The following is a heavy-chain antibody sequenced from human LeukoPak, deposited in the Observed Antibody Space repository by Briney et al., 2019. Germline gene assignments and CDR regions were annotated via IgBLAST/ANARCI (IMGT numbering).Heavy chain of an antibody. V-gene: IGHV3-23*01. Sequence: GGSLRLSCAASGFTFSRYAMHWVRQAPGKGLEWVSAISGSGGSIYYTDSVKGRFTISRDNSKNTLFLQMNSLRAEDTAVYYCAKVRGSYSTGYFDYWGQGTLVTVSS. CDR2: ISGSGGSI. CDR3: AKVRGSYSTGYFDY. D-gene: IGHD1-26*01. J-gene: IGHJ4*02. CDR1: GFTFSRYA.